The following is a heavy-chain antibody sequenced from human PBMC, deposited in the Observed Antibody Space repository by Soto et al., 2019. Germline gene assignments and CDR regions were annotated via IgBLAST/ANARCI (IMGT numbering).Heavy chain of an antibody. V-gene: IGHV3-33*06. CDR2: ILYDGSNQ. CDR1: GFTFSSYA. D-gene: IGHD6-13*01. CDR3: AKEGRVGYSTRIFRRDNWFDP. J-gene: IGHJ5*02. Sequence: QVQLVESGGGVVQPGRSLRLSCAASGFTFSSYAMHWVRQAPGKGLEWVAAILYDGSNQYYADAVKGRFTISRDNFKNTLYLQMNSLRVDDTAVYYCAKEGRVGYSTRIFRRDNWFDPWGQGTPVTVSS.